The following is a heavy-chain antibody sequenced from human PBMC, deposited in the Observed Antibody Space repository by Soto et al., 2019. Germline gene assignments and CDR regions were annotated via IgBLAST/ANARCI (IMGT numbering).Heavy chain of an antibody. D-gene: IGHD6-13*01. J-gene: IGHJ4*02. CDR3: ASIAAPGTTHFDF. Sequence: SETLSLTCTVSDASLGSSSYYWCWIRQSPGKGLEWIGNIYYSGNTFYNPSLKSRVTISVDTSKNHFYLHLSSVTAADTAIFYCASIAAPGTTHFDFWGQGTLVTVSS. CDR2: IYYSGNT. V-gene: IGHV4-39*02. CDR1: DASLGSSSYY.